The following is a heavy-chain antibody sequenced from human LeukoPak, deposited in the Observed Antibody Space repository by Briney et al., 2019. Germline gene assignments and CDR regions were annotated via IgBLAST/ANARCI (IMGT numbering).Heavy chain of an antibody. V-gene: IGHV1-69*01. D-gene: IGHD3-3*01. Sequence: SSVKVSCKASGGTFSSYAISWVRQAPGHGLEWMGGIIPIFGTANYAQKFQGRVTITADESTSTAYMELSSLRSEDTAVYYCAGAERITIFGVVTPGYYYYMDVWGKGTTVTVSS. J-gene: IGHJ6*03. CDR1: GGTFSSYA. CDR3: AGAERITIFGVVTPGYYYYMDV. CDR2: IIPIFGTA.